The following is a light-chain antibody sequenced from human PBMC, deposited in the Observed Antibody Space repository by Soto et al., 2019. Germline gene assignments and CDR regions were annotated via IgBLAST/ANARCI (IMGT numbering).Light chain of an antibody. CDR1: QSVSSN. CDR2: GAS. Sequence: ENVLTQYPGTLSLSPGERSTLSCRASQSVSSNLAWYQQKPGQAPRLLIYGASSRATGIPDRFSGSGSGTDFTLTISRLEPEDFAVYYCQQYSGSHTFGQGTRLE. CDR3: QQYSGSHT. V-gene: IGKV3-20*01. J-gene: IGKJ5*01.